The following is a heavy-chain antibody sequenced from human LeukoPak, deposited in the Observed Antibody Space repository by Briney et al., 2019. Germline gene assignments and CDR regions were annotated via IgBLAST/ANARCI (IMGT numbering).Heavy chain of an antibody. CDR1: GGSISPFY. V-gene: IGHV4-59*08. J-gene: IGHJ4*02. D-gene: IGHD2-15*01. CDR2: IYYSGST. CDR3: ARHGYCSGGSCYWDY. Sequence: SETLSLTCTVSGGSISPFYWSWIRQPPGKGLEWIAYIYYSGSTAYNPSLKSRVAISVDTSNNQVSLKLISVTAADTAVYYCARHGYCSGGSCYWDYWGQGTLVTVSS.